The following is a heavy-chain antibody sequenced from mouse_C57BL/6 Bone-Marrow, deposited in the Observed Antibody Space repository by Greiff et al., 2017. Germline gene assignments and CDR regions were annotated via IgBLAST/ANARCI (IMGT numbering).Heavy chain of an antibody. D-gene: IGHD1-1*01. J-gene: IGHJ4*01. CDR2: ISNGGGST. CDR3: ARQDYYGSSQYYYAMDY. CDR1: GFTFSDSY. V-gene: IGHV5-12*01. Sequence: EVQRVESGGGLVQPGGSLKLSCAASGFTFSDSYMYWVRQTPEKRLEWVAYISNGGGSTYYPDTVKGRFTISRDNAKNTLYLQMSRLKSEDTAMYYCARQDYYGSSQYYYAMDYWGQGTSVTVSS.